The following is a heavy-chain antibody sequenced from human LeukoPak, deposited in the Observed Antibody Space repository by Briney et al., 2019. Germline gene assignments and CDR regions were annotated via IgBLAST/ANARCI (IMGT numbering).Heavy chain of an antibody. CDR1: GFTFSSYA. J-gene: IGHJ3*02. Sequence: GGSLRLSCAASGFTFSSYAMHWVRQAPGKGLEWVAVISYDGSNKYYADSVKGRFTISRDNSKNTLYLQMNSLRAEDTAVYYCARGGRMSSVPRGAFDIWGQGTMVTVSS. CDR2: ISYDGSNK. D-gene: IGHD6-25*01. CDR3: ARGGRMSSVPRGAFDI. V-gene: IGHV3-30-3*01.